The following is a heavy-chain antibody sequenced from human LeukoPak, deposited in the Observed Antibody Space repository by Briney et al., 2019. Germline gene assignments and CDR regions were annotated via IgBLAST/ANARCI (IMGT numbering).Heavy chain of an antibody. CDR3: ANGRRFLEWYPFDY. Sequence: GGSLRLSCAAPGFTFSSYAMSWVRQAPGKGLEWVSAISGSGGSTYYADSVKGRFTISRDNSKNTLYLQMNSLRAEDTAVYYCANGRRFLEWYPFDYWGQGTLVTVSS. J-gene: IGHJ4*02. CDR1: GFTFSSYA. V-gene: IGHV3-23*01. D-gene: IGHD3-3*01. CDR2: ISGSGGST.